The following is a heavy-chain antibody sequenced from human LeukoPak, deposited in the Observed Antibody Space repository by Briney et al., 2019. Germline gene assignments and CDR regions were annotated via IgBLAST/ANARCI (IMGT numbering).Heavy chain of an antibody. J-gene: IGHJ4*02. D-gene: IGHD6-19*01. CDR1: GFTFSSYG. V-gene: IGHV3-30*02. CDR2: IRYDGSNK. Sequence: GGSLRLSCAASGFTFSSYGMHWVRQAPGKGLEWVAFIRYDGSNKYYADSVKGRFTISRDNSKNTLYLQMNSLRAEDTAVYYCAKDRPIAVADLDGGFDYWGQGTLVTVSS. CDR3: AKDRPIAVADLDGGFDY.